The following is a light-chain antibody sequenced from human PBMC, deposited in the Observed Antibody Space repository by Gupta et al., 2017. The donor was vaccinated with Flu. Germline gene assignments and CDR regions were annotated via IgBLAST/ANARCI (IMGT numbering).Light chain of an antibody. CDR2: GAS. CDR1: QSGISN. CDR3: QQYNYWPSGT. V-gene: IGKV3-15*01. Sequence: ATLSVSPGESATLSCRASQSGISNLAWYQQKPRQAPSLLLYGASSRATGIPARFSGSGSGTEFTLTISRLESDDFAVYYCQQYNYWPSGTFGQGTKLEIK. J-gene: IGKJ2*01.